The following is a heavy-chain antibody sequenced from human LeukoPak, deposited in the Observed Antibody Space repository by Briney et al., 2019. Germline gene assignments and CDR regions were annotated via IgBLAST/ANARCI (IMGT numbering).Heavy chain of an antibody. Sequence: SETLSLTCTVSGVSISSYYWSWIRQPPGKGLEWIGYIYYSGSTNYNPSLKSRVTISVDTSKNQFSLKLSSVTAADTAVYYCARVPYGDAFDIWGQGTMVTVSS. V-gene: IGHV4-59*01. J-gene: IGHJ3*02. D-gene: IGHD4-17*01. CDR2: IYYSGST. CDR3: ARVPYGDAFDI. CDR1: GVSISSYY.